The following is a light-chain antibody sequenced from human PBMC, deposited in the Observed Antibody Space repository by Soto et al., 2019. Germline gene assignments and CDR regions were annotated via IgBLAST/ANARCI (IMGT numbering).Light chain of an antibody. J-gene: IGKJ3*01. CDR2: WAS. Sequence: DIVMTQSPDSLAVSLGERATINCNSSQSVLSNSNNKNYLAWYQQKPGQPPKLLIYWASTREFGVPDRFSGSGSGTDFTLTISSLQSEDFAVYYCQQYNNWPFTFGPGTKVDIK. CDR1: QSVLSNSNNKNY. CDR3: QQYNNWPFT. V-gene: IGKV4-1*01.